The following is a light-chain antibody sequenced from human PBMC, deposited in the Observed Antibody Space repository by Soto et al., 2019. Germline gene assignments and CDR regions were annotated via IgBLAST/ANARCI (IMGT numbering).Light chain of an antibody. Sequence: EIVTTQSPATLSVSPGERATLSCRASQSVSSNLAWYQQKPGQAPRLLIYGASTRATGIPARFSGSGSGTEFTLTISSLQSEDFAVYYCQQYNNWRTFGQGTKVDIK. V-gene: IGKV3-15*01. CDR3: QQYNNWRT. CDR1: QSVSSN. CDR2: GAS. J-gene: IGKJ1*01.